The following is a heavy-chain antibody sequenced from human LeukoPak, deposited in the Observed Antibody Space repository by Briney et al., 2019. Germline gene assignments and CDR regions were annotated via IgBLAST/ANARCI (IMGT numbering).Heavy chain of an antibody. D-gene: IGHD3-16*02. CDR3: ARDSGNYDYVWGSYRHPFDY. CDR1: GGTFSSYA. CDR2: IIPIFGTA. J-gene: IGHJ4*02. V-gene: IGHV1-69*05. Sequence: SVKVSCKASGGTFSSYAISWVRQAPGQGLEWMGRIIPIFGTANYAQKFQGRVTITTDESTSTAYMELSSLRSGDTAVYYCARDSGNYDYVWGSYRHPFDYWGQGTLVTVSS.